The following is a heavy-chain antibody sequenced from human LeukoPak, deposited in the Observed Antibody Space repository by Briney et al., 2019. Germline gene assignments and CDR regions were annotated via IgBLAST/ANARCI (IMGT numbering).Heavy chain of an antibody. J-gene: IGHJ4*02. CDR3: ASVRSGYEGYYFDY. V-gene: IGHV3-7*01. Sequence: PGGSLRLSCAASGFTFSSYWMSWVRQAPGKGLEWVANIKQDGSEKYYVDSVKGRFTISRDNAKNSLYLQMNSLRAEDTAVYYCASVRSGYEGYYFDYWGQGTLVTVSS. CDR2: IKQDGSEK. D-gene: IGHD5-12*01. CDR1: GFTFSSYW.